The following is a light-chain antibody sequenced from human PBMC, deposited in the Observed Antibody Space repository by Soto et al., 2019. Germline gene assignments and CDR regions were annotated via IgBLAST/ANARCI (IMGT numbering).Light chain of an antibody. Sequence: EIVLTQSPGTLSLSPGERATLSCRASQSVSSSYLAWYQQKPGQAPRLLIYGASSRATGIPDRFSGSGSGTELPPTISNLKSEDLEIYYCQKYKNWPPWTFGPGTKVDIK. J-gene: IGKJ1*01. CDR3: QKYKNWPPWT. CDR2: GAS. CDR1: QSVSSSY. V-gene: IGKV3-20*01.